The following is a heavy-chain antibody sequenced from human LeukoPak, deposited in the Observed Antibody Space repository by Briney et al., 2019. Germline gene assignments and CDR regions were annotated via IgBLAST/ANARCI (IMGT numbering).Heavy chain of an antibody. CDR2: IYTSGST. V-gene: IGHV4-4*09. D-gene: IGHD2-21*02. Sequence: SETLSLTCTVSGGSISPYFWSWIRQSPGKGLEWIGYIYTSGSTNYNPSLKSRLTISIDTSRNQFSLRLNSVTAADTAVYFCAAPTQTDYSFYVDVWGKGTTVTVSS. CDR1: GGSISPYF. J-gene: IGHJ6*03. CDR3: AAPTQTDYSFYVDV.